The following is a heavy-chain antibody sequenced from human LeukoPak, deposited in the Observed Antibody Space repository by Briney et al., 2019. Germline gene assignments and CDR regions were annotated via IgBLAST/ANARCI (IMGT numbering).Heavy chain of an antibody. J-gene: IGHJ4*02. CDR1: GFTFDDYA. D-gene: IGHD3-22*01. CDR3: ARCGQALCYYDSTGFLGD. Sequence: GGSLRLSCAASGFTFDDYAMHWVRQAPGKGLEWVSGISWNSGSIGYADSVKGRFTISRDNAKNSLYLQMNSLRAEDTALYYCARCGQALCYYDSTGFLGDWGQGTLVTVSS. CDR2: ISWNSGSI. V-gene: IGHV3-9*01.